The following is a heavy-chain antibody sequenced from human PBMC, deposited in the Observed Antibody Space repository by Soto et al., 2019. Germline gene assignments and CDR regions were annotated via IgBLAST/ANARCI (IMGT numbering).Heavy chain of an antibody. V-gene: IGHV1-3*01. CDR2: INAGNGNT. CDR3: ARDFYDFWSGYPQPHYYYYGMDV. Sequence: ASVKVSCKASGYTFTSYAMHWVRQAPGQRLEWMGWINAGNGNTKYSQKFQGRVTITRDTSASTAYMELSSLRSEDTAVYYCARDFYDFWSGYPQPHYYYYGMDVWGQGTTVTVSS. J-gene: IGHJ6*02. CDR1: GYTFTSYA. D-gene: IGHD3-3*01.